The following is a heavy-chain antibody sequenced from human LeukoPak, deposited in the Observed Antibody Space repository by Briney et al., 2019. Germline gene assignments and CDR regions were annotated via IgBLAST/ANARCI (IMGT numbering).Heavy chain of an antibody. CDR3: LGGGYH. Sequence: ETLSLTCAVSGGSFSGYYWSWIRQPPGKGLEWIGEINHSGSTNYNPSLKSRVTISVDTSKNQFSLKLSSVTAADTAVYYCLGGGYHWGQGTLVTVSS. CDR2: INHSGST. J-gene: IGHJ4*02. CDR1: GGSFSGYY. D-gene: IGHD2-15*01. V-gene: IGHV4-34*01.